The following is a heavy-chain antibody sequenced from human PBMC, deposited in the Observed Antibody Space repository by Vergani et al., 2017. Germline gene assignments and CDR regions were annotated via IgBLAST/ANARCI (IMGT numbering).Heavy chain of an antibody. CDR1: GFTFSSYA. CDR3: ARSLQWLAHAFDI. V-gene: IGHV3-30*04. CDR2: ISYAGSNK. J-gene: IGHJ3*02. D-gene: IGHD6-19*01. Sequence: QVQLLESGGGVVQPVRSLRLSCAASGFTFSSYAMHWVRQAPGKGLEWVAVISYAGSNKYYADSVKGRFTISRDNSKNTLYLQMNSLRAEETAVYYCARSLQWLAHAFDIWGQGTMVTVSS.